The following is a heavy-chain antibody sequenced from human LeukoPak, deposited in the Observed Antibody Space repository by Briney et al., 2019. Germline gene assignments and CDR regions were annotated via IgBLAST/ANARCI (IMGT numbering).Heavy chain of an antibody. V-gene: IGHV3-23*01. Sequence: PGGSLRLSCAASGFTFSTYTMNWVRQAPGKGLEWVSAISGGGGGTYYADFVKGRFTISRDNSKNTLYLQMNSLRAEDTAAYYCAKGTERDREITSFGNWGEESLGAVSS. D-gene: IGHD3-3*01. CDR3: AKGTERDREITSFGN. J-gene: IGHJ4*02. CDR1: GFTFSTYT. CDR2: ISGGGGGT.